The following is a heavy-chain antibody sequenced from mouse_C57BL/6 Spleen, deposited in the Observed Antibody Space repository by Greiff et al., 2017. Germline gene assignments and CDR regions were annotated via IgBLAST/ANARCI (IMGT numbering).Heavy chain of an antibody. Sequence: EVQLQQSGAELVRPGASVKLSCTASGFNIKDDYMHWVKQRPEQGLEWIGWIDPENGDTEYASKFQGKATITADTSSNTAYLQLSSLTSEDTAVYYCTTITTVVGDYWGQGTTLTVSS. D-gene: IGHD1-1*01. CDR3: TTITTVVGDY. CDR2: IDPENGDT. CDR1: GFNIKDDY. J-gene: IGHJ2*01. V-gene: IGHV14-4*01.